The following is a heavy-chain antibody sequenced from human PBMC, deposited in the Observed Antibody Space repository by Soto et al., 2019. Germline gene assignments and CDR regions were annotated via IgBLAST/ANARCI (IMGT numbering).Heavy chain of an antibody. J-gene: IGHJ4*02. CDR3: ARDDEGYCSGGSCYSDY. Sequence: ASVKVSCKASGYTFTSYGISWVRQAPGQGLEWMGWISAYNGNTNYAQKLQGRVTMTTDTSTSTAYMELRSLRSDDTAVYYCARDDEGYCSGGSCYSDYWGQGTLVTVSS. V-gene: IGHV1-18*01. D-gene: IGHD2-15*01. CDR2: ISAYNGNT. CDR1: GYTFTSYG.